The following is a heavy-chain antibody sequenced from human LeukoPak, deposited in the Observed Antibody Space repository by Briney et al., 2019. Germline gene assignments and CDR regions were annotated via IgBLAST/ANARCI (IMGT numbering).Heavy chain of an antibody. D-gene: IGHD1-26*01. CDR3: AKGYSGSYVGYYFDY. V-gene: IGHV3-9*01. J-gene: IGHJ4*02. Sequence: PGGSLRLSCAASGFSFDDYAMHWVRPAPGRGLEWVSGISWNSGSIGYADSVRGRFTISRDNAKNSLYLQMNSLRAEDTVLYYCAKGYSGSYVGYYFDYWGQGTLVTVSS. CDR1: GFSFDDYA. CDR2: ISWNSGSI.